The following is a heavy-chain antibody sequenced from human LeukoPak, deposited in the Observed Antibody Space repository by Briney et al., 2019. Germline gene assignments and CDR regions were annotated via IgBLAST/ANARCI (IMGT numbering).Heavy chain of an antibody. CDR1: GFTFSSYS. J-gene: IGHJ4*02. D-gene: IGHD6-19*01. CDR3: ARGGVSVADGDY. Sequence: GGSLRLSCAASGFTFSSYSMNWVRQAPGKGLEWVSSISSSSSYIYYADSVKGRFTISRDNANNSLYLQMNSLRAEDTAVYYCARGGVSVADGDYWGQGTLVTVSS. CDR2: ISSSSSYI. V-gene: IGHV3-21*01.